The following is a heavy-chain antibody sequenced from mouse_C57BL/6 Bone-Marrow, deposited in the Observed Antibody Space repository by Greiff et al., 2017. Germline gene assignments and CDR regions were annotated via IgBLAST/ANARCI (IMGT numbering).Heavy chain of an antibody. CDR2: IDPETGGT. Sequence: VQVVESGAELVRPGASVTLSCKASGYTFTDYEMHWVKQTPVHGLEWIGAIDPETGGTAYNQKFKGKAILTADKSSSTAYMGLRSLTSEDSAVYYCTRMGNYYAMDYWGQGTSVTVSS. J-gene: IGHJ4*01. CDR3: TRMGNYYAMDY. CDR1: GYTFTDYE. V-gene: IGHV1-15*01. D-gene: IGHD2-1*01.